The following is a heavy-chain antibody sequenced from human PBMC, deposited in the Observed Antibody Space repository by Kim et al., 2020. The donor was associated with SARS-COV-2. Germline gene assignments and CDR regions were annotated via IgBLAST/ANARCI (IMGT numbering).Heavy chain of an antibody. D-gene: IGHD3-9*01. J-gene: IGHJ5*02. CDR2: ISYSGNI. V-gene: IGHV4-30-4*08. CDR3: AREEEDRDYGTLTGLRPPNWFDP. Sequence: SETLSLTCTLSGVSISSRSFYWSWIRQPPGKGLEWVGSISYSGNIYYSPSLRSRLSMSLDASKNQFSLKLSSVTAADTAEYYWAREEEDRDYGTLTGLRPPNWFDPWGQGTLVSISS. CDR1: GVSISSRSFY.